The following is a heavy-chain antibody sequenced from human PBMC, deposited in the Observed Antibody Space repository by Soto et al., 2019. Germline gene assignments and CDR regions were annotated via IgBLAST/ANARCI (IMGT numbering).Heavy chain of an antibody. D-gene: IGHD1-1*01. CDR1: GGSISSGDYY. V-gene: IGHV4-30-4*01. J-gene: IGHJ4*02. CDR3: ARERTTTSYYFDY. Sequence: SSETLSLTCTVSGGSISSGDYYWSWIRQPPGKGLEWIGYIYYSGSTYYNPSLKSRVTISVDTSKNQFSLKLSSVTAADTAVYYCARERTTTSYYFDYWGQGTLVTVSS. CDR2: IYYSGST.